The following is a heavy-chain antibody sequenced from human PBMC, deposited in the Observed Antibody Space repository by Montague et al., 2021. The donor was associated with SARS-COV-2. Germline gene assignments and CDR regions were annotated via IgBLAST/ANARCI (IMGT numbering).Heavy chain of an antibody. Sequence: SETLSLTCAVYGGSINSSYWSWIRRPPGKGLEWIGEINYRGSTNYNPSLKTRVTISVDTSKNQFSLKLSSVTAADTAVYYCAREARWNWFDPWGQGTLVIVSS. CDR1: GGSINSSY. J-gene: IGHJ5*02. CDR3: AREARWNWFDP. D-gene: IGHD5-24*01. CDR2: INYRGST. V-gene: IGHV4-59*01.